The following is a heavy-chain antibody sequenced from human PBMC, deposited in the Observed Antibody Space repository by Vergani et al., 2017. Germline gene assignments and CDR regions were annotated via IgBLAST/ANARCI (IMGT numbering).Heavy chain of an antibody. J-gene: IGHJ6*02. Sequence: EVQLLESGGDLVQPGGSLRLSCAASGFTFIMHAMSWVRQAPGKGLEWVASISSSSAYIDYVDSIKSRFTISRDNAKRSVFLQMNSLRAEDTAVYYCARTGEWMRSNNGPPDYVFALDVWGQGTTVIVSS. V-gene: IGHV3-21*01. CDR3: ARTGEWMRSNNGPPDYVFALDV. CDR1: GFTFIMHA. D-gene: IGHD3-10*01. CDR2: ISSSSAYI.